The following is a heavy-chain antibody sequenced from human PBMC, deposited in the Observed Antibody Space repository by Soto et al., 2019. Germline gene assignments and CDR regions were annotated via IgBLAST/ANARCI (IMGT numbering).Heavy chain of an antibody. J-gene: IGHJ6*02. D-gene: IGHD1-26*01. CDR2: ISAYNGNT. Sequence: ASVKVSCKASGYTFTSCGISCVRQAPGQGLEWMGWISAYNGNTNYAQKLQGRVTMTTDTSTSTAYMELRSLRSDDTAVYYCALQGGGYTTEYYYYGMDVWGQGTTVTVSS. V-gene: IGHV1-18*01. CDR3: ALQGGGYTTEYYYYGMDV. CDR1: GYTFTSCG.